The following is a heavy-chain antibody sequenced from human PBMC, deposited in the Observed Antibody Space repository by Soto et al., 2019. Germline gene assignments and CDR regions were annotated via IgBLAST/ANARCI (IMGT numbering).Heavy chain of an antibody. J-gene: IGHJ6*02. CDR3: ALRFGTA. V-gene: IGHV4-30-4*01. Sequence: QVQLQESGPGLVKPSQTLSLTCTVSGASSSSGDYYWNWIRQPPEKGPEWIGYIYYSGTTYYNPYLKSRVSISLDTSKNRFSLQLTSVTAADTGVYYCALRFGTAWGQGTTVTVSS. D-gene: IGHD5-12*01. CDR2: IYYSGTT. CDR1: GASSSSGDYY.